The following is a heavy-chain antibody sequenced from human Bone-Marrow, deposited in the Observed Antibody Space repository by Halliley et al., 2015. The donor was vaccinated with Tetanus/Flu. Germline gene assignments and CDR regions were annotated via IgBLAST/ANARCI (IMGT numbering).Heavy chain of an antibody. CDR2: SNSGAYI. J-gene: IGHJ6*02. D-gene: IGHD3-16*01. Sequence: SNSGAYIYYADSVEGRFTVSRDNAKNPLYLQMNSLRAEDTAVYYCARMGAITIVWGSTYGMDVWGQGTTVTVSS. CDR3: ARMGAITIVWGSTYGMDV. V-gene: IGHV3-21*01.